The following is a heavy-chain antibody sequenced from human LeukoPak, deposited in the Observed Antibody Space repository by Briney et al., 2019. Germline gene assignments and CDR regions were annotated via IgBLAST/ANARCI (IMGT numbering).Heavy chain of an antibody. CDR3: ATVFLGYCSGGSCYWFDP. Sequence: GASVKVSCKVSGYTLTELSMHWVRQAPGKGLEWMGGLDPEDGETIYAQKFQGRVTMTEDTSTDTAYMELSSLRSEDTAVYYCATVFLGYCSGGSCYWFDPWGQGTLVTVSS. CDR1: GYTLTELS. J-gene: IGHJ5*02. V-gene: IGHV1-24*01. D-gene: IGHD2-15*01. CDR2: LDPEDGET.